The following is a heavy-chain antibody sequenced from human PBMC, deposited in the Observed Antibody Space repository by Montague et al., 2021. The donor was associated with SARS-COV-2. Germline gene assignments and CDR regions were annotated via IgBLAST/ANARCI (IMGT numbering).Heavy chain of an antibody. D-gene: IGHD3-16*02. CDR1: GFTFSYFD. Sequence: SLRLSCAASGFTFSYFDMHWVRQAPGKGLEWISYISDAGSNKYYADSVKGRFTISRDNSKNSLYLQMNSLRAEDTAVYYCARVLVVTYGISDYWGQGTLVTVSS. CDR2: ISDAGSNK. CDR3: ARVLVVTYGISDY. J-gene: IGHJ4*02. V-gene: IGHV3-48*03.